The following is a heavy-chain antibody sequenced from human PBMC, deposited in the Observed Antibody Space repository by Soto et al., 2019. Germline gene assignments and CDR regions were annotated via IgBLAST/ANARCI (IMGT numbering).Heavy chain of an antibody. J-gene: IGHJ6*03. CDR3: ARLLNYYGDYLGSAYYYMDV. CDR1: GGSISSYY. D-gene: IGHD4-17*01. V-gene: IGHV4-59*08. Sequence: SETLSLTCTVSGGSISSYYWSWIRQPPGKGLEWIGYIYYSGSTNYNPSLKSRVTISVDTSKNQFSLKLSSVTAADTAVYYCARLLNYYGDYLGSAYYYMDVWGKGTTVTVSS. CDR2: IYYSGST.